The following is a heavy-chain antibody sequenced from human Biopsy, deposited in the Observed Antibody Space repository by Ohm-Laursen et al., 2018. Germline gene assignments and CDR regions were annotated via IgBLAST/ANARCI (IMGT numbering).Heavy chain of an antibody. V-gene: IGHV1-46*01. D-gene: IGHD2-15*01. CDR1: GYNFGNYY. J-gene: IGHJ6*02. CDR2: VNTVEEAT. Sequence: ASVKVSCKASGYNFGNYYINWVRKVPGQGLEWLGVVNTVEEATMYAQKFQDRITLTRDASTNTVYMDLTSLTSEDTAVYYCARESPLLLGVCGAIRCFKEVFGMDVWGQGTTVIVSS. CDR3: ARESPLLLGVCGAIRCFKEVFGMDV.